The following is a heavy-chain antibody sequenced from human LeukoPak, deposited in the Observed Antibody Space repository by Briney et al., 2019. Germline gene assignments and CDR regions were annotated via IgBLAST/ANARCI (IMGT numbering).Heavy chain of an antibody. Sequence: GESLKISCKGSGYNFTSYWIGWVRQLPGKGLEWMGIIYPGDSDTRYSPSFQGQVTISADESISTAYLQWSSLKASDTAMYYCARSVATFWSGYYYYDYWGQGTLVTVSS. CDR1: GYNFTSYW. J-gene: IGHJ4*02. CDR2: IYPGDSDT. CDR3: ARSVATFWSGYYYYDY. D-gene: IGHD3-3*01. V-gene: IGHV5-51*01.